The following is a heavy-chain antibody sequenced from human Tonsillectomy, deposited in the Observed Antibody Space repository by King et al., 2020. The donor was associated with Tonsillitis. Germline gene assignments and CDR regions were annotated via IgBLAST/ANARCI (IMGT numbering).Heavy chain of an antibody. D-gene: IGHD2-15*01. V-gene: IGHV3-23*04. CDR3: AKGGRPLESSEGTCYSSPFDC. J-gene: IGHJ4*02. CDR2: MTSSGDNT. CDR1: GSTFSNYG. Sequence: VQLVESGGGLVQPGGSLRLSCAASGSTFSNYGMAWVRQAPGKGPEWVSVMTSSGDNTYYADSVRGRFTISRDNSKNTLYLDMNSLRAEDTAVYFCAKGGRPLESSEGTCYSSPFDCWGQGTLVTVSS.